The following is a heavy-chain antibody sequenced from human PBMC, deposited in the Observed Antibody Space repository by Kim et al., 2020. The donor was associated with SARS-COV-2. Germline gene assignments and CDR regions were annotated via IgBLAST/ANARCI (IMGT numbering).Heavy chain of an antibody. V-gene: IGHV4-34*01. J-gene: IGHJ5*02. CDR2: INHSGST. Sequence: SETLSLTCAVYGGSFSGYYWSWIRQPPGKGLEWIGEINHSGSTNYNPSLKSRVTISVDTSKNQFSLKLSSVTAADTAVYYCARGGLTMYSYGYTEAHWFDPWGQGTLVTVSS. CDR3: ARGGLTMYSYGYTEAHWFDP. CDR1: GGSFSGYY. D-gene: IGHD5-18*01.